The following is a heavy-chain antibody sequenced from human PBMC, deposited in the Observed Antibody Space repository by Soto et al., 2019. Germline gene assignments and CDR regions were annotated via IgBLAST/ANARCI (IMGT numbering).Heavy chain of an antibody. J-gene: IGHJ4*02. Sequence: QVQLVQSGGEVKKPGASVKVSCKASGDTVTKYGISWVRQAPGQGLEWLGWISFYNGHTDYALKSQDRITFTTDTCTSTASMELRSLTSDETAVYSCASATSIAVAGKETWGQGTLVTVSS. CDR2: ISFYNGHT. CDR1: GDTVTKYG. V-gene: IGHV1-18*01. D-gene: IGHD6-19*01. CDR3: ASATSIAVAGKET.